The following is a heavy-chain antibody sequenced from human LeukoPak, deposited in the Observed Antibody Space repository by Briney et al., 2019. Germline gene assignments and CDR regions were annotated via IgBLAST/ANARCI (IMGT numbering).Heavy chain of an antibody. Sequence: SETLSLTCTVSGGSISSGSYYWSWIRQPAGKGLEWVGRSYSSGSTNYNPSLKRRVTISVDTSKNQFSLKLNSVTAADTAVYYCARGRDGYNFLNRGEYYYFDYWGQGTLVTVSS. CDR3: ARGRDGYNFLNRGEYYYFDY. CDR1: GGSISSGSYY. V-gene: IGHV4-61*02. J-gene: IGHJ4*02. D-gene: IGHD5-24*01. CDR2: SYSSGST.